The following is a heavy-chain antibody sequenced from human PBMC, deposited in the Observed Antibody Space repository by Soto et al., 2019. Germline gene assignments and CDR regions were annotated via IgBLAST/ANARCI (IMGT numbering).Heavy chain of an antibody. V-gene: IGHV3-7*01. CDR3: VRDHVTPGFYFDK. CDR1: GFAFSAHW. J-gene: IGHJ4*02. CDR2: ISPEGSTK. Sequence: PGGSLRLSCSASGFAFSAHWMSWVRQTPGKGLEWVANISPEGSTKYYVDSAKGRFTISRDNAKNLLYLQMNSLTVGDTAVYSCVRDHVTPGFYFDKWGQGTLVTVSS. D-gene: IGHD3-9*01.